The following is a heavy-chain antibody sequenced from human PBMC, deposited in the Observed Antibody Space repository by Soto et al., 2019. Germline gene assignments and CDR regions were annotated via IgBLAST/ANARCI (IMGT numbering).Heavy chain of an antibody. V-gene: IGHV4-39*02. CDR2: IYYSGST. Sequence: SETLSLTCTVSGGSISSSSYYWGWIRQPPGKGLEWIGSIYYSGSTYYNPSLKSRVTISVDTSKNQFSLKLSSVTAADTAVYYCARELAAAGLDYWGQGTLVTVSS. J-gene: IGHJ4*02. CDR1: GGSISSSSYY. D-gene: IGHD6-13*01. CDR3: ARELAAAGLDY.